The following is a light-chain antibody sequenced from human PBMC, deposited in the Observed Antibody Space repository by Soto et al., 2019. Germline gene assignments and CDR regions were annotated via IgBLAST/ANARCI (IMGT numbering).Light chain of an antibody. CDR1: QSVSGSY. CDR3: QQYGSSLRT. CDR2: GAS. J-gene: IGKJ2*02. V-gene: IGKV3-20*01. Sequence: EIVLTQSPGTLSLSPGERATLSCRASQSVSGSYLAWYQQKPGQAPRLLIYGASSRATGIPDRFSGSGSGTDFTLTISRLEPEDFAVYYCQQYGSSLRTFGQGTKLEIK.